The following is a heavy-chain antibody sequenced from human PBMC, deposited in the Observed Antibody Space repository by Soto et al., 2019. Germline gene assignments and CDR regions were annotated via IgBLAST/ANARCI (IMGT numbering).Heavy chain of an antibody. V-gene: IGHV1-69*12. CDR1: GGTFSSYA. Sequence: QVQLVQSGAEVKKPGSSVKVSCKASGGTFSSYAISWVRQAPGQGLEWMGGIIPIFGTANYAQKFQGRVTITADESTSTAYMELSSLRSEDTAVYYCARDTNLNYYDSSGPSFDYWGQGTLVTVSS. D-gene: IGHD3-22*01. J-gene: IGHJ4*02. CDR3: ARDTNLNYYDSSGPSFDY. CDR2: IIPIFGTA.